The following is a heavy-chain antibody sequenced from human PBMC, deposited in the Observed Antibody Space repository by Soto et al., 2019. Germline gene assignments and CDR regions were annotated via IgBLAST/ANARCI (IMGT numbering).Heavy chain of an antibody. J-gene: IGHJ4*02. CDR2: ISYGGST. Sequence: QVQLQESGPGLVKPSQTLSLTCTVSGGSINSGGYCWSWIRQHPGKGLDWIGCISYGGSTSYNPSLKSRVTISVDTSKNQFSLKLTSVTDADTAVYYCSRGILVWGQGALITVSS. CDR3: SRGILV. D-gene: IGHD5-18*01. CDR1: GGSINSGGYC. V-gene: IGHV4-31*03.